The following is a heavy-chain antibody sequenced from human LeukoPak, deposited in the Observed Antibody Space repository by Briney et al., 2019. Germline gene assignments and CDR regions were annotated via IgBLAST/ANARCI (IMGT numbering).Heavy chain of an antibody. D-gene: IGHD6-6*01. CDR3: ARSSSFKINGMDV. Sequence: ASVKVSCKVSGNTLTELSMHWVRQAPGQGLEWMGIINPSGGSTSYAQKFQGRVTMTRDTSTSTVYMELSSLRSEDTAVFYCARSSSFKINGMDVWGQGTTVTVSS. CDR2: INPSGGST. V-gene: IGHV1-46*01. CDR1: GNTLTELS. J-gene: IGHJ6*02.